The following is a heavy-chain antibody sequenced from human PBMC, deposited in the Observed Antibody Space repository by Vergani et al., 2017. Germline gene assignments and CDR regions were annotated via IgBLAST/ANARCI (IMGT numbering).Heavy chain of an antibody. D-gene: IGHD2/OR15-2a*01. J-gene: IGHJ4*02. Sequence: EVQLVESGGGLVQPGRSLRLSCAASGFTFDDYAMHWVRQAPGKGLEWVSGISWNSGSIGYADSVKGRFTISRDNAKNSLYLQMNSLRAEDTALYYCAKDRNLLIDYWGQGTLVTVSS. V-gene: IGHV3-9*01. CDR2: ISWNSGSI. CDR3: AKDRNLLIDY. CDR1: GFTFDDYA.